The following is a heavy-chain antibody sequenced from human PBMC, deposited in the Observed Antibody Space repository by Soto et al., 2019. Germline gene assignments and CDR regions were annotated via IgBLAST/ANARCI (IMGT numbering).Heavy chain of an antibody. Sequence: PGGSLRLSCAASGFTFRDHAMTWVRQAPGKGLEWVSGIGGSGDSTHYADSVKGRFTISRDNSKNTLYLQMHSVRAEDTAVYFCAKPYWYSLGWSNYYYYGLDVWGQGTTVTVSS. CDR3: AKPYWYSLGWSNYYYYGLDV. CDR1: GFTFRDHA. V-gene: IGHV3-23*01. D-gene: IGHD6-19*01. J-gene: IGHJ6*02. CDR2: IGGSGDST.